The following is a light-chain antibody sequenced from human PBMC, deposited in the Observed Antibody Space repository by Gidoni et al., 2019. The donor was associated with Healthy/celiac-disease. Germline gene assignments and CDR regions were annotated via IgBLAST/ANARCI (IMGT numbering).Light chain of an antibody. CDR2: GAS. J-gene: IGKJ4*01. CDR1: QSVSSSY. Sequence: EIVLTHSPGTLSLSPGERATLSCRASQSVSSSYLAWYQQKPGQAPRLLIYGASSRATGIPDRFSGSGSGTDFTLTISRLEPEDFAVYDCQQYGSSPRLTFGGGTKVEIK. CDR3: QQYGSSPRLT. V-gene: IGKV3-20*01.